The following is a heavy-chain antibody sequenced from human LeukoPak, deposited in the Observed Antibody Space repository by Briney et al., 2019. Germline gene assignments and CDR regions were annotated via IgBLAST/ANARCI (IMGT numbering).Heavy chain of an antibody. CDR1: GFTFSSYS. D-gene: IGHD2-15*01. CDR2: IGTNISTI. V-gene: IGHV3-48*04. CDR3: AREPLTGWAFDI. Sequence: GGSLRLSCAASGFTFSSYSMTWVRQAPGKGLERVSYIGTNISTIYYADSVKGRFTISRDNAKNSLYLQMSSLRAEDTAVYYCAREPLTGWAFDIWGQGTMVTVSS. J-gene: IGHJ3*02.